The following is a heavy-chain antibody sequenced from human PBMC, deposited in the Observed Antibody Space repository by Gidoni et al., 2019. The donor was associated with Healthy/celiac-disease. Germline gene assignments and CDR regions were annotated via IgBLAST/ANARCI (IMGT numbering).Heavy chain of an antibody. J-gene: IGHJ4*02. V-gene: IGHV3-9*01. D-gene: IGHD1-26*01. CDR3: AKDNGWELLQDYFDY. Sequence: EVQLVESGGGLVQPGRSLRLSCAASGFTFDDYAMHWVRQAPGKGLEWVSGISWNSGSIGYADSVKGRFTISRDNAKNSLYLQMNSLRAEDTALYYCAKDNGWELLQDYFDYWGQGTLVTVSS. CDR2: ISWNSGSI. CDR1: GFTFDDYA.